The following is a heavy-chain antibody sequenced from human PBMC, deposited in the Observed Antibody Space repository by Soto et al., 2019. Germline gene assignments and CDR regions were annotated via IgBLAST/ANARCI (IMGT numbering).Heavy chain of an antibody. CDR2: INPSGGST. D-gene: IGHD5-18*01. V-gene: IGHV1-46*01. CDR1: GGTFSSYA. J-gene: IGHJ4*02. Sequence: ASVKVSCKASGGTFSSYAISWVRQAPGQGLEWMGIINPSGGSTSYAQKFQGRVTMTRDTSTSTAYMELRSLRSDDTAVYYCASSLLVGYGLEGESDWGQGTLVTVSS. CDR3: ASSLLVGYGLEGESD.